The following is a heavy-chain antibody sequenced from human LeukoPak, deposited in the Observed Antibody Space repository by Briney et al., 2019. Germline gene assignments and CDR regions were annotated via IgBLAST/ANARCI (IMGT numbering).Heavy chain of an antibody. V-gene: IGHV4-34*01. Sequence: SETLSLTCAVYGGSFSGYYWSWIRQPPGKGLEWIGEINHSGSTNYNPSLKSRVTTSVDTSKNQFSLKLSSVTAADTAVYYCARGRGSSWYSGFDYWGQGTLVTVSS. D-gene: IGHD6-13*01. CDR2: INHSGST. CDR1: GGSFSGYY. CDR3: ARGRGSSWYSGFDY. J-gene: IGHJ4*02.